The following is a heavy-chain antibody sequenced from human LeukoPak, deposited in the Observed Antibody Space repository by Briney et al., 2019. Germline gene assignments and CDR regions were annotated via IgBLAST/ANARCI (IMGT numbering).Heavy chain of an antibody. D-gene: IGHD4-17*01. CDR1: GGSFSGYY. CDR2: INHSGST. J-gene: IGHJ5*02. V-gene: IGHV4-34*01. Sequence: SETLSLTCAVYGGSFSGYYWSWIRQPPGKGLEWIGEINHSGSTNYNPSLKSRVTISVDTSKNQFSLKLSSVTAADTAVYYCARGQFEFSTATRRTVWFDPWGQGTLVTVSS. CDR3: ARGQFEFSTATRRTVWFDP.